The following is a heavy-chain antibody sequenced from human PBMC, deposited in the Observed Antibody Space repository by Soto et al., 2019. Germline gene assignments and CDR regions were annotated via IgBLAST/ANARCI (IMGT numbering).Heavy chain of an antibody. V-gene: IGHV4-28*01. CDR2: IYHSGST. CDR3: ARSPYDDALDI. CDR1: DYSISNTNW. J-gene: IGHJ3*02. Sequence: QVQLQESGPGLVRPSGTLSLTCAVSDYSISNTNWWAWIRQPPGKGLEWIGYIYHSGSTYYNPSLKSRVTMSVDTSKNQFSLRLSSVTAVDTAVYYCARSPYDDALDIWGQGTMVTVS. D-gene: IGHD3-22*01.